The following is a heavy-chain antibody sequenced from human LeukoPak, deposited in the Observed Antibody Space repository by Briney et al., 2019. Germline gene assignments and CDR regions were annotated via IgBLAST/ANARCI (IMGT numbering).Heavy chain of an antibody. V-gene: IGHV4-59*11. J-gene: IGHJ4*02. D-gene: IGHD6-6*01. Sequence: PSETLSLTCTVSGGSISSHYWSWIRQPPGKGLEWIRYIYYSGSTNYNPSLKSRVTISVDTSKNQFSLKLSSVTAADTAVYYCAREKIAARPPYYFDYWGQGTLVTVSS. CDR1: GGSISSHY. CDR2: IYYSGST. CDR3: AREKIAARPPYYFDY.